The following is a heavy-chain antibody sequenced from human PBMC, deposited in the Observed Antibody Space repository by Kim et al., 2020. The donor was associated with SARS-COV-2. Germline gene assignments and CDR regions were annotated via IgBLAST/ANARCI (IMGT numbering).Heavy chain of an antibody. J-gene: IGHJ3*02. CDR3: TSHYYGSGSTAFDI. D-gene: IGHD3-10*01. CDR2: IKSKTDGGTT. V-gene: IGHV3-15*01. CDR1: GFTFSNAW. Sequence: GGSLRLSCAASGFTFSNAWMSWVRQAPGKGLEWVGRIKSKTDGGTTDYAAPVKGRFTISRDDSKNTLYLQMNSLKTEDTAVYYCTSHYYGSGSTAFDIWGQGTMVTVSS.